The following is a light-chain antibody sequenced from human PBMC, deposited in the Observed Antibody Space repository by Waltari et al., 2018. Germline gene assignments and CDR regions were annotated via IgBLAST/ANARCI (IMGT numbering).Light chain of an antibody. CDR3: SSYTSSRAIFV. J-gene: IGLJ1*01. V-gene: IGLV2-14*01. CDR1: GSDVGGYAY. Sequence: QSALTQPASVSGSPGPSITISCTGPGSDVGGYAYFSWYQRHPGKVPKVMIYDVNKRPSGVSDRFSGSKSGYTASLTISGLQAQDEADYYCSSYTSSRAIFVFGIGTKVTVL. CDR2: DVN.